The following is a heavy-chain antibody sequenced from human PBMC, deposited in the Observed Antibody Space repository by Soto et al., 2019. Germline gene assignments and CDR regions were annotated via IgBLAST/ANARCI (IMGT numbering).Heavy chain of an antibody. D-gene: IGHD6-19*01. J-gene: IGHJ4*02. CDR1: GFTFSSYA. CDR2: ISGRGGST. V-gene: IGHV3-23*01. Sequence: EVQLLESGGGLVQPGGSLRLSCAASGFTFSSYAMSWVRQAPGKGLEWVSAISGRGGSTYYADSVKVRFTISRDNSQNTLYLQMNSMRAEDTAVYYCAKGSGWDYWGQGTLVTVSS. CDR3: AKGSGWDY.